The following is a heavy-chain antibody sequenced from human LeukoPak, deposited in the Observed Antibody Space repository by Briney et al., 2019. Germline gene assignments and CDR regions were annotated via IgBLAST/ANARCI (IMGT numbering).Heavy chain of an antibody. V-gene: IGHV3-30*18. CDR3: AKAKLPWYYYYMDV. Sequence: QSGGSLRLSCAASGFTFSSYGMHWVRQAPGKGLEWVAVISYDGSNKYYADSVKGRFTISRDNSKNTLYLQMNSLRAEDTAVYYCAKAKLPWYYYYMDVWGKGTTVTVSS. J-gene: IGHJ6*03. CDR2: ISYDGSNK. D-gene: IGHD1-7*01. CDR1: GFTFSSYG.